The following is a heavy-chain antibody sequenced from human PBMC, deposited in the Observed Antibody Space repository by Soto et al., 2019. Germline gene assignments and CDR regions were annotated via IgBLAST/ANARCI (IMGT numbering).Heavy chain of an antibody. CDR2: IYHSGST. V-gene: IGHV4-30-2*01. CDR1: GGSISSGGYS. Sequence: SETLSLTCAVSGGSISSGGYSWSWIRQPPGKGLEWIGYIYHSGSTYYNPSLKGRVTISVDRSKNQFSLKLSSVTAADTAVYYCAREVEMATIYYFDYWGQGTLVTVSS. D-gene: IGHD5-12*01. J-gene: IGHJ4*02. CDR3: AREVEMATIYYFDY.